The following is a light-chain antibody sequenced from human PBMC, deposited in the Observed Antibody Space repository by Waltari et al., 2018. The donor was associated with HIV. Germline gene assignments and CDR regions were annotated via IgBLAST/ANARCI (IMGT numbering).Light chain of an antibody. Sequence: QTVVTQEPSLTVSPGGTVTLTCASSTGAVTSGYYPNWFQQKPGQAPRALIYSTSNSHSGTPARFSGSLLGGKAALTLSCVQPEDEAEYYCLLTYGGAQRYVFGTGTKVIVL. CDR3: LLTYGGAQRYV. CDR1: TGAVTSGYY. CDR2: STS. V-gene: IGLV7-43*01. J-gene: IGLJ1*01.